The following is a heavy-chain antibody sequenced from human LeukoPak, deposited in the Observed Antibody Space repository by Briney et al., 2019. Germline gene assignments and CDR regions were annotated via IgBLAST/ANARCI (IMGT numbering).Heavy chain of an antibody. Sequence: GGSLRLSCAASGFTFRKAWMSGVRQAPGKGLEWVGRIKNNADGGTTDYAAPVKGRFTISRDDSKNTVYLQMNSLKTEDTALYYCVTRVKSTGDYWGQGTLVTVSS. CDR1: GFTFRKAW. J-gene: IGHJ4*02. CDR3: VTRVKSTGDY. V-gene: IGHV3-15*01. CDR2: IKNNADGGTT. D-gene: IGHD1-1*01.